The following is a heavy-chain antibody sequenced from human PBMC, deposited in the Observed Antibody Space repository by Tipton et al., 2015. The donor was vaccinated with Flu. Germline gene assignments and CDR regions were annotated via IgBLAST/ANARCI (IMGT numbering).Heavy chain of an antibody. CDR2: IHYSRSP. CDR3: ARRDYSTYVSDPKNRFDP. D-gene: IGHD4-11*01. Sequence: TLSLTCTVSGDSMRSDYFWAWIRQAPGKGLEWIGNIHYSRSPHYNPSLKSRVTITVDTSKNQFSLRLTSMTAADTALYYCARRDYSTYVSDPKNRFDPWGQGTLVTVSS. J-gene: IGHJ5*02. CDR1: GDSMRSDYF. V-gene: IGHV4-38-2*02.